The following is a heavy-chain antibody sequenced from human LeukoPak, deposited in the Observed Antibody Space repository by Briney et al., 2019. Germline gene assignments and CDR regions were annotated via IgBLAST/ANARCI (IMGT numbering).Heavy chain of an antibody. CDR2: MNQGGSDK. J-gene: IGHJ4*02. V-gene: IGHV3-7*01. Sequence: PGGPLRLSCAASGFTFSGHWMSWVRQAPGKGLEWVANMNQGGSDKYYVDSVKGRFTISRDNANNLLYLQMNSLRGEDTAVYYCTRDRSRAEDDWGQGTLVTVSS. D-gene: IGHD1-14*01. CDR1: GFTFSGHW. CDR3: TRDRSRAEDD.